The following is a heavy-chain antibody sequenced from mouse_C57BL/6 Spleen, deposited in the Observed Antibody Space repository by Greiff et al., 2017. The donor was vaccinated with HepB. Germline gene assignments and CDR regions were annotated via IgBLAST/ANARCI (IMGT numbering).Heavy chain of an antibody. CDR1: GYSITSGYY. CDR3: ARGYKLVDY. J-gene: IGHJ2*01. D-gene: IGHD4-1*01. V-gene: IGHV3-6*01. CDR2: ISYDGSN. Sequence: EVKLMESGPGLVKPSQSLSLTCSVTGYSITSGYYWNWIRQFPGNKLEWMGYISYDGSNNYNPSLKNRISITRDTSKNQFFLKLNSVTTEDTATYYCARGYKLVDYWGQGTTLTVSS.